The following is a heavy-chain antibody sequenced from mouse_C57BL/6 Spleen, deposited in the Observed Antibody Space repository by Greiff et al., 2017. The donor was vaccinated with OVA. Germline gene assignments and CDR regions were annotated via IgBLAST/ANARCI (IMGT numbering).Heavy chain of an antibody. CDR2: IYPYNGGT. Sequence: EVQLQQSGPVLVKPGASVKMSCKASGYTFTDYYMNWVKQSHGKSLEWIGVIYPYNGGTSYNQKFKGKATLTVDKSSSTAYMELNSLTSEDSAVYYCARAPNGWDYWGQGTTLTVSS. CDR1: GYTFTDYY. CDR3: ARAPNGWDY. J-gene: IGHJ2*01. D-gene: IGHD1-1*02. V-gene: IGHV1-19*01.